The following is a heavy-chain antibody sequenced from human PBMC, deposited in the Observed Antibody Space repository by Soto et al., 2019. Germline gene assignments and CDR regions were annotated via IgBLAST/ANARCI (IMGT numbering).Heavy chain of an antibody. D-gene: IGHD6-6*01. Sequence: QVRLVLSGDELKKPGASMKVSCKASGYAFSDHGISWVRQAPGQGLEWIGWISAYNGDTDYAQKFQGRVTMTTDTSTSTAYMEVRSLRPDDTAVYYCARDKPQQIVGYNYYYGLDVWGQGTTVTVSS. V-gene: IGHV1-18*04. CDR1: GYAFSDHG. CDR3: ARDKPQQIVGYNYYYGLDV. J-gene: IGHJ6*02. CDR2: ISAYNGDT.